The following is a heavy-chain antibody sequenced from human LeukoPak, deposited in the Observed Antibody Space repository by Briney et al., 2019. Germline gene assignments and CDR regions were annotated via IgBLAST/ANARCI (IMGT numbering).Heavy chain of an antibody. CDR2: IFTSGTP. CDR1: GSPISCSY. J-gene: IGHJ5*02. CDR3: ARDFGFGSA. D-gene: IGHD6-19*01. V-gene: IGHV4-4*07. Sequence: SDTLSLPCALSGSPISCSYWSWTRHPAGKGLEWIGRIFTSGTPEYNPCLKSRVTMSVDTSKNQFSLKLTSVTAADTAVYYCARDFGFGSAWGQGALVTVSS.